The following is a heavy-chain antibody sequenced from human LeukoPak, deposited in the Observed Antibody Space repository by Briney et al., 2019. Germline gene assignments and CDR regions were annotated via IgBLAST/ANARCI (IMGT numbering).Heavy chain of an antibody. J-gene: IGHJ4*02. Sequence: GGSLRLSCAASGFSVSNNYMSWVRQAPGKGLEWVSVIYSGGSTFYADSVKGRFTISRDNSKNTLYLQMNSLRAEDTAVYYCAKHSYRVDSFTDYWGQGTLVTVSS. V-gene: IGHV3-66*04. D-gene: IGHD5-12*01. CDR3: AKHSYRVDSFTDY. CDR2: IYSGGST. CDR1: GFSVSNNY.